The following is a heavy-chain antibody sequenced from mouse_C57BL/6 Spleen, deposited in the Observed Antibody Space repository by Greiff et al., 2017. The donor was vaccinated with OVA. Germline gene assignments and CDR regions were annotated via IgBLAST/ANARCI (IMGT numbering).Heavy chain of an antibody. CDR3: ARSYYCGSSPWYFDV. Sequence: VQLQQPGAELVKPGASVKLSCKASGYTFTSYWMHWVKQRPGRGLEWIGRIDPNSGGTKYNEKFKRKATLTVDKPSSTAYMQRSSLTSEDSAVYYCARSYYCGSSPWYFDVWGTGTTVTVSS. J-gene: IGHJ1*03. CDR1: GYTFTSYW. V-gene: IGHV1-72*01. CDR2: IDPNSGGT. D-gene: IGHD1-1*01.